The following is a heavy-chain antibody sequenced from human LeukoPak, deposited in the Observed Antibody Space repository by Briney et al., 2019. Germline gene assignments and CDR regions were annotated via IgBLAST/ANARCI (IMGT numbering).Heavy chain of an antibody. J-gene: IGHJ6*03. V-gene: IGHV4-61*02. D-gene: IGHD2-15*01. CDR1: GGSISGGSYY. Sequence: PSRTLSLTCTVSGGSISGGSYYWSWIRQPAGKGLEWIGRIHTSGSTNYNPSLKSRVTISVDTSKHQFSLKLSSVTAADTAVYYCARDVLVDYYYYYMDVWGKGTTVTVSS. CDR2: IHTSGST. CDR3: ARDVLVDYYYYYMDV.